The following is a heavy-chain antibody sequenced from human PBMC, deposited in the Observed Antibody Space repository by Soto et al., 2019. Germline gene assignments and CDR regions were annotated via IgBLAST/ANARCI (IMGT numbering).Heavy chain of an antibody. Sequence: EVQLLESGGGLVQPGGSLRLSCAASGFTFSSYAMSWVRQAPGKGLEWVSAISGSGGSTYYADSVKGRFTISRDNSKNTLYLQMNSLRAEDTAVYYCAKDLKSVMLGGVIVYFDYWGQGTLVTVSS. V-gene: IGHV3-23*01. CDR1: GFTFSSYA. CDR2: ISGSGGST. J-gene: IGHJ4*02. D-gene: IGHD3-16*02. CDR3: AKDLKSVMLGGVIVYFDY.